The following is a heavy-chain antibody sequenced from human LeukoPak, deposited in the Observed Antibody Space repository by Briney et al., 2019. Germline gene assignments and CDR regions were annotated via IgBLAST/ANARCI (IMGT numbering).Heavy chain of an antibody. J-gene: IGHJ4*02. CDR2: INPNGGST. V-gene: IGHV1-46*01. CDR1: GYTFTSYY. CDR3: ARDRGSSGYYDFDY. D-gene: IGHD3-3*01. Sequence: GASVKVSCKASGYTFTSYYMHWVRQAPGHGLGWVGIINPNGGSTSYAQKFQGGVTMTRDTSTSTDYMKLSSLTSDDTAVYYCARDRGSSGYYDFDYWGQGTLVTVSS.